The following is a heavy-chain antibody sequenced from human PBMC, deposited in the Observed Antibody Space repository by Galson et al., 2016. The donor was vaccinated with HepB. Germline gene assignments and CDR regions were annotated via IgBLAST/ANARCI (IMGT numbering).Heavy chain of an antibody. CDR3: ATAGILTGPAASYYYQDYGMGV. CDR1: GYSFNGYG. D-gene: IGHD2-2*01. V-gene: IGHV1-18*01. J-gene: IGHJ6*02. CDR2: ISAYNGDT. Sequence: SVKVSCKASGYSFNGYGISWVRQAPGQGLERMGWISAYNGDTKFAEKFQGRVTMTTDTSTSTAYMELRSLTYDDTAVYYCATAGILTGPAASYYYQDYGMGVWGQGTTVTVSS.